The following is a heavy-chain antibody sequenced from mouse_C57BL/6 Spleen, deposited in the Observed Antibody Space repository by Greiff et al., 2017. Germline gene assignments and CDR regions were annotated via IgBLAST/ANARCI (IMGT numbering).Heavy chain of an antibody. CDR1: GYTFTSYN. V-gene: IGHV1-12*01. CDR2: IYPGNGDT. Sequence: QVQLKQSGAELVRPGASVKMSCKASGYTFTSYNMHWVKQTPRQGLEWIGAIYPGNGDTSYNQKFKGKATLTVDKSSSTAYMQLSSLTSKDSAVYFCASGALYYCNGCYAMDYWGQGTPVTVSA. CDR3: ASGALYYCNGCYAMDY. J-gene: IGHJ4*01. D-gene: IGHD2-1*01.